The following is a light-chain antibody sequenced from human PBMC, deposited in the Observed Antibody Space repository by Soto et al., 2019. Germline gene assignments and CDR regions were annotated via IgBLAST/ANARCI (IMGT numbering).Light chain of an antibody. CDR1: QVIRND. CDR2: AAS. CDR3: LQHNGFPFT. J-gene: IGKJ3*01. Sequence: DIQMTQSPSSLSASVGDRATITCRASQVIRNDLAWYQQKPGKAPKRLIYAASSLQSGVPSRFSASRSGTEFTLTISSLQPEDFATYYCLQHNGFPFTFGPGTKVDIK. V-gene: IGKV1-17*01.